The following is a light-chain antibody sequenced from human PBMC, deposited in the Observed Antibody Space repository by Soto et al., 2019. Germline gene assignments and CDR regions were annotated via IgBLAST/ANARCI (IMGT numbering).Light chain of an antibody. J-gene: IGLJ1*01. CDR1: SSDVGSYNL. V-gene: IGLV2-23*02. Sequence: QSVLTQPAYVSGSPGQSITISCNGTSSDVGSYNLVSWYQQHPGKAPKLMIYEVSKRPSGVSNRFSGSKSGNTASLTISGLQAEDEADYYCCSYAGSSTFYVFGTGTKVTVL. CDR2: EVS. CDR3: CSYAGSSTFYV.